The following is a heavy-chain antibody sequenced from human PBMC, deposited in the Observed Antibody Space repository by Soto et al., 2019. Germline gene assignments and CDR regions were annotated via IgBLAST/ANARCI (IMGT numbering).Heavy chain of an antibody. Sequence: QITVKESGLTLVKPTQTLTLTCTFSGFSLSTNGMGVGWIRQSPGKALEWLALIYWDDDKRYSPSLRSRLTMTQDTSKNQVDLSMTNMDPADTATYYCARLTRGVYDLDRLWEKFDYWGQRTLVTVSS. CDR2: IYWDDDK. CDR1: GFSLSTNGMG. CDR3: ARLTRGVYDLDRLWEKFDY. D-gene: IGHD5-12*01. V-gene: IGHV2-5*02. J-gene: IGHJ4*02.